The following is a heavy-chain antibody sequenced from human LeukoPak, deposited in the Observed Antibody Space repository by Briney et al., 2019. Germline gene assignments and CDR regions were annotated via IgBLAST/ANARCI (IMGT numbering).Heavy chain of an antibody. D-gene: IGHD5-18*01. V-gene: IGHV4-59*11. CDR3: ARVAYNYGYYFDY. Sequence: LRLSCAASGFTFSDHYMDWVRQAPGKGLEWIGYIYYSGSTKYNPSLKSRVTISVDTSKDQFSLKLSSVTAADTAVYFCARVAYNYGYYFDYWGQGTLVTVSS. J-gene: IGHJ4*02. CDR1: GFTFSDHY. CDR2: IYYSGST.